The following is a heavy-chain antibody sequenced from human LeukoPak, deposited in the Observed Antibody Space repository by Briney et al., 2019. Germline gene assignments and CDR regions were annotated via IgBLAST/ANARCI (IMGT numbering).Heavy chain of an antibody. D-gene: IGHD2-21*02. V-gene: IGHV4-61*02. Sequence: SQTLSLTCTVSGGSISSGSYYWSWIRQPAGKGLEWIGRIYTSGSTNYNPSLKSRVTISVDTSKNQFSLKLSSVTAADTAVYYCASVAYCGGDCYFSPPLYYFDYWGQGTLVTVSS. CDR2: IYTSGST. CDR1: GGSISSGSYY. J-gene: IGHJ4*02. CDR3: ASVAYCGGDCYFSPPLYYFDY.